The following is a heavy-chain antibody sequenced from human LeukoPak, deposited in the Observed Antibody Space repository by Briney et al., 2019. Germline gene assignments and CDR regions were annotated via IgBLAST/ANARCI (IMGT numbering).Heavy chain of an antibody. CDR2: ISGSGGST. D-gene: IGHD3-9*01. CDR3: AKPLTGYYVVEYYYYMDV. Sequence: PGGSLRLSCAASGFTFSSYAMSWVRQAPGKGLEWVSAISGSGGSTYYADSVKGRFTISRDNSKNTLYLQMNSLRAEDTAVYYCAKPLTGYYVVEYYYYMDVWGKGTTVTVSS. V-gene: IGHV3-23*01. J-gene: IGHJ6*03. CDR1: GFTFSSYA.